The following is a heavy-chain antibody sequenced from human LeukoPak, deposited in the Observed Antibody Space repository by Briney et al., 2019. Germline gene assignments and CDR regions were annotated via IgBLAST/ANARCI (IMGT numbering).Heavy chain of an antibody. CDR3: ASHSSGSFDI. J-gene: IGHJ3*02. V-gene: IGHV3-30*03. CDR2: ISYDGSNK. Sequence: GGSLKLSCAASGFTFSSYGMHWVRQAPGKGLEWVAVISYDGSNKYYADSVKGRFTISRDNSKNTLYLQMNSLRAEDTAVYYCASHSSGSFDIWGQGTMVTVSS. CDR1: GFTFSSYG. D-gene: IGHD3-22*01.